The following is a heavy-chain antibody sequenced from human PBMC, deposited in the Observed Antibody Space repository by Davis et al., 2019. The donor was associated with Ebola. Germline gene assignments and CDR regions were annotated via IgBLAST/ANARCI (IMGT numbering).Heavy chain of an antibody. V-gene: IGHV3-7*01. D-gene: IGHD6-19*01. J-gene: IGHJ4*02. CDR3: ARDQGSQGNFHY. CDR2: IKQDGSTK. Sequence: GGSLRLSCTASGFTFSNYWMNWVRQAPGKGLEWVANIKQDGSTKYYVDSVKGRFTISRDNARNSLHLQMDSLRAEDTALYYCARDQGSQGNFHYWGQGTLVAVSS. CDR1: GFTFSNYW.